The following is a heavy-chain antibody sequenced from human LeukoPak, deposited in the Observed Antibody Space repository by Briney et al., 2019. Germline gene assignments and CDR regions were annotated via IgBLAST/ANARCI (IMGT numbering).Heavy chain of an antibody. V-gene: IGHV4-39*01. J-gene: IGHJ6*03. Sequence: SETLSLTCTVSGVSISSSNSYWGWIRQPPGKGLEWIGSIYYSGNTYYNASLKSQVSISIDTSKNQFSLRLTSVTAADTAVYYCARRRRYYSYYYYMDVWGKGTTVTISS. D-gene: IGHD3-3*01. CDR1: GVSISSSNSY. CDR2: IYYSGNT. CDR3: ARRRRYYSYYYYMDV.